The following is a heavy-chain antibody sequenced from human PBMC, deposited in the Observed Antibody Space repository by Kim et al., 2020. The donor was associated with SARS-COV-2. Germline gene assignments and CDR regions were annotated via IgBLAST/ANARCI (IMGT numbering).Heavy chain of an antibody. CDR3: ARVSPTTV. V-gene: IGHV1-8*01. CDR2: SGNT. D-gene: IGHD4-17*01. Sequence: SGNTGYAQKFQGRVTMTRNTSISTAYMELSSLRSEDTAVYYCARVSPTTVWGQGTTVTVSS. J-gene: IGHJ6*02.